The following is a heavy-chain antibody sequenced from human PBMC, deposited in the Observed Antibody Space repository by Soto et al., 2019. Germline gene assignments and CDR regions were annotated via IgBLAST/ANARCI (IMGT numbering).Heavy chain of an antibody. J-gene: IGHJ4*01. CDR2: IKTKTDGGTT. Sequence: EVQLVESGGGLVKPGGSLRLSCAASGFTFNNAWMNWVRQAPGKGLEWVGLIKTKTDGGTTDYAAHVKGRFTISRDDSKDTLYLQMNSLEIEDTAVYYCTTAGFTSGRSEHWGQGTLVTVSS. D-gene: IGHD2-8*01. CDR3: TTAGFTSGRSEH. V-gene: IGHV3-15*07. CDR1: GFTFNNAW.